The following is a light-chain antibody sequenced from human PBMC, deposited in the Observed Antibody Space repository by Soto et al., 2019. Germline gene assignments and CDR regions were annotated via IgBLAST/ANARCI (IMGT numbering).Light chain of an antibody. CDR1: QSVSSSY. V-gene: IGKV3-20*01. CDR3: QQYGTSPPLT. Sequence: IVLTQSPGTLSLSPGERATLSCRASQSVSSSYLAWYQQKTGQAPRLLIYGASSRATGIPDRFSGSGSGTAFTLTTSRLEPEDFAVYYCQQYGTSPPLTFGGGTKVDIK. CDR2: GAS. J-gene: IGKJ4*01.